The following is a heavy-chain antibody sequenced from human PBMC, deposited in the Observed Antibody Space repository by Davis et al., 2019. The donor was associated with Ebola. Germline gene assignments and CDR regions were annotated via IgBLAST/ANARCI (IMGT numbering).Heavy chain of an antibody. Sequence: GGSLRLSCSASGFIFSTYVMSWVRQAPGKGLEWVSTYGTSADTYYADSAKGRFTISRDNSKNTLYLQMNGLRVEDTAIYYCAKDTSNIWFDIWGQGTMVTVSS. CDR3: AKDTSNIWFDI. CDR1: GFIFSTYV. V-gene: IGHV3-23*01. J-gene: IGHJ3*02. D-gene: IGHD1-26*01. CDR2: GTSADT.